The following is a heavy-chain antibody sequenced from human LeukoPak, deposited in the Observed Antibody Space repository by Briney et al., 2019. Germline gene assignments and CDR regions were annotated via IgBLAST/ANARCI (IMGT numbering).Heavy chain of an antibody. V-gene: IGHV3-9*01. CDR3: AKDATPGNGIWDHFGK. D-gene: IGHD1-1*01. CDR2: ISWNSGSI. J-gene: IGHJ4*02. CDR1: GFTFDDYA. Sequence: QPGGSLRLSCAASGFTFDDYAMHWVRQAPGKGLEWVSGISWNSGSIGYADSVKGRFTVSRDNSKNTLYLQLINLRAEDSAVYYCAKDATPGNGIWDHFGKWGQGTLVTVSS.